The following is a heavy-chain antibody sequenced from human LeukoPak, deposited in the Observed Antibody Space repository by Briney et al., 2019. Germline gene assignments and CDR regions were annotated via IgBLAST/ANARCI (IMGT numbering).Heavy chain of an antibody. V-gene: IGHV4-59*08. Sequence: PSETLSLTCTVSGGSISSYYWSWLRQPPGKGLEGVGYIYYSGSTNYNPSLKSRVTISVDTSKNQFSLKLSSVTAADTAVYYCARYCSSTSCYRGHDYWGQGTLVTVSS. CDR1: GGSISSYY. J-gene: IGHJ4*02. CDR3: ARYCSSTSCYRGHDY. CDR2: IYYSGST. D-gene: IGHD2-2*02.